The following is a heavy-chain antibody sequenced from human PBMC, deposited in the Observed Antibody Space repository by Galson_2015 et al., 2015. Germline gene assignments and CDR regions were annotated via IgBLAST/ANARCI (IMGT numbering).Heavy chain of an antibody. J-gene: IGHJ4*02. CDR1: GYSITSGYY. V-gene: IGHV4-38-2*01. CDR3: ARGPTISVGGTYFDY. Sequence: ETLSLTCAVSGYSITSGYYWAWIRQPPGKGLEWIGTISHRGSTYYNPSLKSRVTISVDTSKNQFSLRLTSVTAADTAVYYCARGPTISVGGTYFDYWGQGTLDSVSS. CDR2: ISHRGST. D-gene: IGHD6-19*01.